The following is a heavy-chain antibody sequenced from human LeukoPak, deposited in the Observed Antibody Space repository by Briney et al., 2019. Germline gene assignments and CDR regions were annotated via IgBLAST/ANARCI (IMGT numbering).Heavy chain of an antibody. CDR2: ISSSGSTI. Sequence: GGSLRLSCAASGFTFSSYEMNWVRQAPGKGLEWVSYISSSGSTIYYADSVKGRFTISRDNAKNSLYLQMNSLRAEDTAVYYCTTSPVPGIDYWGQGIQVTVSS. CDR1: GFTFSSYE. J-gene: IGHJ4*02. V-gene: IGHV3-48*03. CDR3: TTSPVPGIDY. D-gene: IGHD6-19*01.